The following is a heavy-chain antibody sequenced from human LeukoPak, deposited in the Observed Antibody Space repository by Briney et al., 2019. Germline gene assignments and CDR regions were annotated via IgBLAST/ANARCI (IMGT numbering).Heavy chain of an antibody. J-gene: IGHJ6*02. CDR1: GFTFSDCA. D-gene: IGHD3-10*01. CDR2: ILSDGNNK. CDR3: ARFGYYYGMDV. Sequence: GGSLRLSCAASGFTFSDCAMHWVRQAPGKGLEWVALILSDGNNKYYADSMKGRFTISRDNSKNTLYLQMNSLRAEDTAVYYCARFGYYYGMDVWGQGTTVTVSS. V-gene: IGHV3-30*03.